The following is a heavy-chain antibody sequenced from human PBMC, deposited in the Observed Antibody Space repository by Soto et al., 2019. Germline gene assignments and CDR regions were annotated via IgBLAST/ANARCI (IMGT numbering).Heavy chain of an antibody. D-gene: IGHD6-19*01. Sequence: QVQLQESGPGLVKPSETLSLTCTVSGGSISSYYWSWIRQPPGKGLEWIGYIYYSGSTNYNPSLKSRVTISVGTSKNQFALKLSSVTAADTAVYYCARTIAVAGGYHWFDPWGQGTLVTVSS. CDR3: ARTIAVAGGYHWFDP. J-gene: IGHJ5*02. CDR2: IYYSGST. CDR1: GGSISSYY. V-gene: IGHV4-59*08.